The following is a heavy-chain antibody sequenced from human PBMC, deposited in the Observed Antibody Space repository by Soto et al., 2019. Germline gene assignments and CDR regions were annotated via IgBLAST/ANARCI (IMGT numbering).Heavy chain of an antibody. D-gene: IGHD6-19*01. CDR3: AMLGGWSGGSSGMDV. Sequence: EVQLVESGGGLVQPGGSLRLSCAASGLIFSDYHMDWVRQAPGKGLEWVGRIRRKANSYTTEYAASVKGRFTISRDDSKHSPYLQMNSLKSEDTAVYYCAMLGGWSGGSSGMDVWGQGTTVTVSS. V-gene: IGHV3-72*01. CDR2: IRRKANSYTT. CDR1: GLIFSDYH. J-gene: IGHJ6*02.